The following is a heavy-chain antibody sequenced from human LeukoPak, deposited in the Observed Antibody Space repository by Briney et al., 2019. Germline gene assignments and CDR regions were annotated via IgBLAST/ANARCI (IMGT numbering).Heavy chain of an antibody. D-gene: IGHD3-22*01. CDR3: ARAKRGSGYYDY. Sequence: SETLSLTCTVSGGSISSYYWGWIRQPAGKGLEWIGRIYTSGSTNYNPSLKSRVTISVDKSKNQFSLKLSSVTAADTAVYYCARAKRGSGYYDYWGQGTLVTVSS. V-gene: IGHV4-4*07. CDR1: GGSISSYY. CDR2: IYTSGST. J-gene: IGHJ4*02.